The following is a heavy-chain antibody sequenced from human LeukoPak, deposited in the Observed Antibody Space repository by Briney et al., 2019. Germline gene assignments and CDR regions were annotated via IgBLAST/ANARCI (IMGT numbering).Heavy chain of an antibody. CDR1: GFTFSSYA. CDR2: ISYDGSNK. V-gene: IGHV3-30-3*02. J-gene: IGHJ6*02. CDR3: AKSAPYRGMDV. Sequence: GGSLRLSCAASGFTFSSYAMHWVRQAPGKGLEWVAVISYDGSNKYYADSVKGRFTISRDNSKNTLYLQMNSLRAEDTAVYYCAKSAPYRGMDVWGQGTTVTVSS.